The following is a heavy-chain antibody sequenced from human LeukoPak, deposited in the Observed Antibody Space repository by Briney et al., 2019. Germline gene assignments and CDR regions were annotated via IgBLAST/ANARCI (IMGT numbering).Heavy chain of an antibody. CDR3: ARYGNGEWLAHYAFDV. D-gene: IGHD6-19*01. V-gene: IGHV3-7*01. Sequence: GGSLRLSCATSGFIFSRYWMSWVRQAPGKGLEWVANINQDESERNYVDSVKGRFTISRDNAKNSLDLQMNSLRAEDTAVYYCARYGNGEWLAHYAFDVWGQGTMVTVSS. J-gene: IGHJ3*01. CDR1: GFIFSRYW. CDR2: INQDESER.